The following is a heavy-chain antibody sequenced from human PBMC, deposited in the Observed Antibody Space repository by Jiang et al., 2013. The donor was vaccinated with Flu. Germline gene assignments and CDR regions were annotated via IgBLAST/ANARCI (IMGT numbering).Heavy chain of an antibody. CDR2: IIPILGIA. CDR1: GGTFSSYA. CDR3: ASVGSRGSSWYFRS. V-gene: IGHV1-69*04. D-gene: IGHD6-13*01. Sequence: GAEVKKPGASVKVSCKASGGTFSSYAISWVRQAPGQGLEWMGRIIPILGIANYAQKFQGRVTITADKSTSTAYMELSSLRSEDTAVYYXASVGSRGSSWYFRSWGQGTSGHRLF. J-gene: IGHJ3*01.